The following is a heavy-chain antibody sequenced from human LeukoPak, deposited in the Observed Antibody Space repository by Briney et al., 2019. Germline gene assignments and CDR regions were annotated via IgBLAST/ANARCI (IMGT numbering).Heavy chain of an antibody. V-gene: IGHV4-39*07. CDR3: ARRPFGMITFGGVIVSWFDP. Sequence: SETLSLTCTVSDGSISSSSYYWGWIRQPPGKGLEWIGSIYYSGSTYYNPSLKSRVTISVDTSKNQFSLKLSSVTAADTAVYYCARRPFGMITFGGVIVSWFDPWGQGTLVTVSS. CDR2: IYYSGST. J-gene: IGHJ5*02. CDR1: DGSISSSSYY. D-gene: IGHD3-16*02.